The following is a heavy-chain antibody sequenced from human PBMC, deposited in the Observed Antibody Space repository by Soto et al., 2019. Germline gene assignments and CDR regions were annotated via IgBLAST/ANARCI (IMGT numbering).Heavy chain of an antibody. CDR1: GGSIGSGGYY. D-gene: IGHD3-10*01. V-gene: IGHV4-31*03. CDR2: IYYSGST. J-gene: IGHJ6*02. Sequence: SETLSLTCTVSGGSIGSGGYYWSWIRQHPGKGLEWIGYIYYSGSTYYNPSLKSRVTISVDTSKNQFSLKLSSVTAADTAVYYCXRDSRGSYALAHYGMNVWGQGTTVTVSS. CDR3: XRDSRGSYALAHYGMNV.